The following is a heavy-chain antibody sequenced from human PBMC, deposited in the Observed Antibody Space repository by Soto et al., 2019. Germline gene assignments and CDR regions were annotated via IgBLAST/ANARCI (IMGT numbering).Heavy chain of an antibody. Sequence: SLRLSCAASGLTVSRNYMSWVREARGKGLARVSVIYTGGTTYYADSVKGRFTISRQNSMNTLDLQMKSLRTEDTAVYYCVRIRPPLHYSLAVSRRGTSGSVSS. CDR1: GLTVSRNY. D-gene: IGHD1-26*01. CDR2: IYTGGTT. J-gene: IGHJ6*01. V-gene: IGHV3-53*04. CDR3: VRIRPPLHYSLAV.